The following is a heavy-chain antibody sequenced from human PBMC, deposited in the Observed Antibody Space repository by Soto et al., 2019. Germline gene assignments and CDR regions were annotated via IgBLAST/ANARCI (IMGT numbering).Heavy chain of an antibody. V-gene: IGHV4-30-4*01. CDR2: IYYSGST. Sequence: QVQLQESGPGLVKPSQTLSLTCTVSGGSISSGDYYWSWIRQPPGKGLEWIGYIYYSGSTYYNPSLKSRVTIPVDTSKNQFSLKLSSVTAADTAVYCCAVDSSGYYLHNWFDPWGQGTLVTVSS. J-gene: IGHJ5*02. CDR1: GGSISSGDYY. D-gene: IGHD3-22*01. CDR3: AVDSSGYYLHNWFDP.